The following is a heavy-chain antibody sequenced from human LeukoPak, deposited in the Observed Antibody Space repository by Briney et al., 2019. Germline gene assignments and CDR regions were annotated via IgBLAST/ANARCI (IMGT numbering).Heavy chain of an antibody. V-gene: IGHV3-73*01. D-gene: IGHD3-10*01. J-gene: IGHJ6*03. CDR3: TRPPTMVRGVIMESYMDV. CDR1: GFTFSGSA. Sequence: GGSLRLSCAASGFTFSGSAMHWVRQASGKGLEWVGRIRSKANSYATAYAASVKGRFTVSRDDSKNTAYLQMNSLKTEDTAVYYCTRPPTMVRGVIMESYMDVWGKGTTVTVSS. CDR2: IRSKANSYAT.